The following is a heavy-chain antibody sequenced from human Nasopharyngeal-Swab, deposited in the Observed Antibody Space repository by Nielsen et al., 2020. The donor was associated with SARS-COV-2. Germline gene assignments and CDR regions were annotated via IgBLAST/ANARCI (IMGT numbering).Heavy chain of an antibody. Sequence: WISQSPSRGREWLGRTYYRSKWYNDYAVSVKSRITINPDTSKNQFSLHLNSVTPEDTAVYYCARARGAYGDYYYYYYTDVWGKGTTVTVSS. V-gene: IGHV6-1*01. CDR3: ARARGAYGDYYYYYYTDV. J-gene: IGHJ6*03. D-gene: IGHD4-17*01. CDR2: TYYRSKWYN.